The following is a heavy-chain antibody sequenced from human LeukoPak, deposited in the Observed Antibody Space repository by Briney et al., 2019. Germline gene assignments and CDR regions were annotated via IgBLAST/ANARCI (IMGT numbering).Heavy chain of an antibody. J-gene: IGHJ4*02. V-gene: IGHV3-53*01. CDR2: IYSGGST. CDR3: ARDGRTAGIAVAGFDY. CDR1: GFTVSSNY. D-gene: IGHD6-19*01. Sequence: GRSLRLSCAASGFTVSSNYMSWVRQAPGKGLEWVSVIYSGGSTYCADSVKGRFTISRDNSKNTLYLQMNSLRAEDTAVYYCARDGRTAGIAVAGFDYWGQGTLVTVSS.